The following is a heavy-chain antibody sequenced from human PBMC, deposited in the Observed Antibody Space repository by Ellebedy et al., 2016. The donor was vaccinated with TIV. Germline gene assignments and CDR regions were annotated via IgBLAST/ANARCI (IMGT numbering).Heavy chain of an antibody. CDR2: TSNDGTGE. Sequence: PGGSLRLSCAASGFTLSSYIMHWVRQAPGKGLEWVAMTSNDGTGEFYADSVKGRFSIYRDNSENTVYLQMNSLRAEDTAVYYCARDHFHCSPNNCAPVTVPNYPAGVWGRGTLVTVSA. D-gene: IGHD2-15*01. V-gene: IGHV3-30-3*01. CDR3: ARDHFHCSPNNCAPVTVPNYPAGV. J-gene: IGHJ4*02. CDR1: GFTLSSYI.